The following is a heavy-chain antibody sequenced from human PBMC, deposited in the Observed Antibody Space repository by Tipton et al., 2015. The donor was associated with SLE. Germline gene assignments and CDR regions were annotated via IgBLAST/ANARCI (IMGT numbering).Heavy chain of an antibody. CDR3: ASASWNYGFFDY. J-gene: IGHJ4*02. Sequence: SLRLSCAASEFSFSSYYMHWVRQTPGKGLVWVSRVYPDGVTTDYADSVRGRFTISRDNSKNTVYLHMNSLRADDTAIYYCASASWNYGFFDYWGQGTLVTVSS. V-gene: IGHV3-74*01. D-gene: IGHD1-7*01. CDR1: EFSFSSYY. CDR2: VYPDGVTT.